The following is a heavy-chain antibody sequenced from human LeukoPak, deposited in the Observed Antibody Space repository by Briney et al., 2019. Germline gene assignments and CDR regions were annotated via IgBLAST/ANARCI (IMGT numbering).Heavy chain of an antibody. CDR1: GFTFNRYA. D-gene: IGHD5-18*01. J-gene: IGHJ3*02. Sequence: GGSLRLSCAASGFTFNRYAMGWVRQAPGKGLEWVSAISGSGGNTNYADSVKGRFTISRDNSKNTLYLQMNSLRAEDTAVYYCARARSSYGYGDAFDIWGQGTMVTVSS. V-gene: IGHV3-23*01. CDR3: ARARSSYGYGDAFDI. CDR2: ISGSGGNT.